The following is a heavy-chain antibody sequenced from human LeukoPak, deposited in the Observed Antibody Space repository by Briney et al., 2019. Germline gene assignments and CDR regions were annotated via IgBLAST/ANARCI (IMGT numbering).Heavy chain of an antibody. CDR1: GFTFSSAW. J-gene: IGHJ4*02. CDR3: ARDTPMGSDY. Sequence: PGGSLRLSCAASGFTFSSAWMYWVRQAPGKGLEYVSTISSNGGSTYYANSVKGRFTISRDNSKNTLYLQMGSLRAEDMAVYYCARDTPMGSDYWGQGTLVTVSS. V-gene: IGHV3-64*01. CDR2: ISSNGGST. D-gene: IGHD5-18*01.